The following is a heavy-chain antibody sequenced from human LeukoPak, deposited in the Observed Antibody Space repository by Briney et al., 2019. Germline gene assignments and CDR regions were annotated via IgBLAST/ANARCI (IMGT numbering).Heavy chain of an antibody. Sequence: SGTLSLTCTVSGGSISSYYWSWIRQPPGKGLEWIGYIYYSGSTNYNPSLKSRVTISVDTSKNQFSLKLSSVTAADTAVYYCARDPILYGMDVWGQGTTVTVSS. D-gene: IGHD2-2*02. J-gene: IGHJ6*02. CDR3: ARDPILYGMDV. V-gene: IGHV4-59*01. CDR2: IYYSGST. CDR1: GGSISSYY.